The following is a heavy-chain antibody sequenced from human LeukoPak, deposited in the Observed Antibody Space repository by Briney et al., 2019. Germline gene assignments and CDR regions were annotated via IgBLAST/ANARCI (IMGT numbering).Heavy chain of an antibody. Sequence: GGSLRLSCAASGFTFSNYAMSWVRQAPGEGLEWVSAILGSGGSTYYADSVKGRFTVSRDNSKSTLYLQMNSLRAEDTALYYCAKWGDYDVLTGYYVPDYWGQGTLVTVSS. CDR3: AKWGDYDVLTGYYVPDY. V-gene: IGHV3-23*01. CDR1: GFTFSNYA. CDR2: ILGSGGST. D-gene: IGHD3-9*01. J-gene: IGHJ4*02.